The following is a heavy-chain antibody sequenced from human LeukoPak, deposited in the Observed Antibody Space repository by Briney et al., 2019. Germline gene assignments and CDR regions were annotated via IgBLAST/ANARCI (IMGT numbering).Heavy chain of an antibody. J-gene: IGHJ4*02. CDR1: GGSISSHY. CDR2: IYYSGST. D-gene: IGHD3-10*01. V-gene: IGHV4-59*11. Sequence: SETLSLTCTVSGGSISSHYWSWIRQPPGKGLEWIGYIYYSGSTNYNPSLKSRVTISVDTSKNQFSLKLSSVTAADTAVYYCARCYGSGSFDYWGQGTLVTVSS. CDR3: ARCYGSGSFDY.